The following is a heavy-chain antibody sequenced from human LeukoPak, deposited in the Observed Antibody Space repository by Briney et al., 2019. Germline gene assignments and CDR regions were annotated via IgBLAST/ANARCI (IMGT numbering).Heavy chain of an antibody. Sequence: GRSLRLSCAASGFTFSSYGMHWARQAPGKGLEWVAVIWYDGSNKYYADSVKGRFTISRDNSKNTLYLQMNSLRAEDTAVYYCARAYSSSWYTSSFWGQGTLVTVSS. CDR1: GFTFSSYG. J-gene: IGHJ4*02. CDR3: ARAYSSSWYTSSF. V-gene: IGHV3-33*01. CDR2: IWYDGSNK. D-gene: IGHD6-13*01.